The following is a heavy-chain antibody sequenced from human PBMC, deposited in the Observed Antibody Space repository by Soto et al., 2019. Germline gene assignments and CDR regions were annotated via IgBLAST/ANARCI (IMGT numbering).Heavy chain of an antibody. Sequence: GGSLRLSCAASGFTFSSYWMSWVRQAPGKGLEWVANIDEDGSEKHYVDSVKGRFTISRDNAKNSLYLQMNSLRVEDTALYYCRGSTSSVDYWGRGTLVTVSS. J-gene: IGHJ4*02. V-gene: IGHV3-7*01. CDR3: RGSTSSVDY. CDR2: IDEDGSEK. CDR1: GFTFSSYW. D-gene: IGHD1-26*01.